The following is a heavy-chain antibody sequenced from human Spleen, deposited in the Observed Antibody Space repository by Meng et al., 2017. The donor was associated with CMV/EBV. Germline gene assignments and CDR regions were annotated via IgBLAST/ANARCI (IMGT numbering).Heavy chain of an antibody. CDR1: FSTYV. V-gene: IGHV1-8*01. Sequence: FSTYVVSSLRPAAARPLEWMVWINPNSGNTGYAPTFQASVTITSDTSISTSYMDLSSLSSADTAVYYCTRGKRDFWSGFIPYWFDPWGQGTLVTVSS. D-gene: IGHD3-3*01. CDR2: INPNSGNT. J-gene: IGHJ5*02. CDR3: TRGKRDFWSGFIPYWFDP.